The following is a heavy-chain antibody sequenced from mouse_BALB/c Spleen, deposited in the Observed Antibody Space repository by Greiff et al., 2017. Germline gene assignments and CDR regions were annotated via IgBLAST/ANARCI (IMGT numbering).Heavy chain of an antibody. CDR3: ARHYYGSSYAMDD. Sequence: EVKLQESGGDLVKPGGSLKLSCAASGFTFSSYGMSWVRQTPDKRLEWVATISSGGSYTYSPDNVKVRFTITRDNAKNTLYLQMSRLKSEDTAMYYCARHYYGSSYAMDDWGQGTSVTVSS. CDR2: ISSGGSYT. CDR1: GFTFSSYG. J-gene: IGHJ4*01. V-gene: IGHV5-6*01. D-gene: IGHD1-1*01.